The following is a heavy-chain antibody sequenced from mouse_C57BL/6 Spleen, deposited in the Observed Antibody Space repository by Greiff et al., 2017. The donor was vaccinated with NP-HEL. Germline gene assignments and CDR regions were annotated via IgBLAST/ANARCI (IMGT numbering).Heavy chain of an antibody. Sequence: QLKESGAELVKPGASVKISCKASGYAFSSYWMNWVKQRPGKGLEWIGQIYPGDGDTNYNGKFKGKATLTADKSSSTAYMQLSSLTSEDSAVYFCARARAFYYYAMDYWGQGTSVTVSS. V-gene: IGHV1-80*01. J-gene: IGHJ4*01. D-gene: IGHD3-3*01. CDR3: ARARAFYYYAMDY. CDR2: IYPGDGDT. CDR1: GYAFSSYW.